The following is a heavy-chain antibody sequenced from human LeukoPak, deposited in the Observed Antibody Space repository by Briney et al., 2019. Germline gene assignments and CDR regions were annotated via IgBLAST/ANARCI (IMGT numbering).Heavy chain of an antibody. J-gene: IGHJ6*02. V-gene: IGHV3-9*01. CDR1: GFTFKDYG. CDR2: INWNGGGT. CDR3: AKHMRATNTYSFFGLDV. D-gene: IGHD1-26*01. Sequence: GRSLRLSCAASGFTFKDYGMHWVRQPPGKGLEWVSSINWNGGGTDYADSVKGRFTISRDNAKNSLYLQLSSLRPEDTALYYCAKHMRATNTYSFFGLDVWGQGTTVTVSS.